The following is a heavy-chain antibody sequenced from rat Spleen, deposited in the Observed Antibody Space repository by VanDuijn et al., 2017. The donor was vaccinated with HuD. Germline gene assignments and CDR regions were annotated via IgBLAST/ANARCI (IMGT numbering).Heavy chain of an antibody. CDR3: TRGYVMDA. J-gene: IGHJ4*01. V-gene: IGHV5S23*01. Sequence: EVQLVESGGGLVQPGRSLKLSCAASGFTFSNYDMACVRQAPTKGLEWVASISYGDSYGHSSTYYRDSVRSRFTISRDNADSTLYLQMDSLRSEDTATYYCTRGYVMDAWGQGASVTVSS. CDR1: GFTFSNYD. CDR2: ISYGDSYGHSST.